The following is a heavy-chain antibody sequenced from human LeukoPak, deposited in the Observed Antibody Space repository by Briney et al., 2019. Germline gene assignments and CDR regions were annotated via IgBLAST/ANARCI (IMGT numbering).Heavy chain of an antibody. Sequence: SVKVSCKASGGTFSSYAISWVRPDPGQGREWMGGIIPIFGTANYAQKFQGRATLTADESTSTAYMELSSLRSEDTAVYYCARDRDGGYYDSSGYLDYWGQGTLVTVSS. CDR2: IIPIFGTA. CDR1: GGTFSSYA. CDR3: ARDRDGGYYDSSGYLDY. V-gene: IGHV1-69*13. D-gene: IGHD3-22*01. J-gene: IGHJ4*02.